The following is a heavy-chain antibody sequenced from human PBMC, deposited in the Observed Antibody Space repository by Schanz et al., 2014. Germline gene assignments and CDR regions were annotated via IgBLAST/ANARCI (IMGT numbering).Heavy chain of an antibody. CDR3: ARHLVNAYGMDV. Sequence: QVQLQESGPGLVKPSETLSLTCTVSGGSISSHYWSWVRQAPGEGLEWIGNIYYSGSTNYNPSLKSRVTISVDTSKNQFSLKVTSVTAADTAVYYCARHLVNAYGMDVWGQGTAVTVSS. CDR2: IYYSGST. J-gene: IGHJ6*02. CDR1: GGSISSHY. V-gene: IGHV4-59*08.